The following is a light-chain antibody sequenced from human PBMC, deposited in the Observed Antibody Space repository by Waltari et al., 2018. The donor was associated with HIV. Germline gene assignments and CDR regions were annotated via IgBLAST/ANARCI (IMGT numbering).Light chain of an antibody. V-gene: IGLV2-23*02. Sequence: QSALTQPASVSGFPGQSSTISGTGSSSDVGSHNLVSCYQQHPGKAPKLMIYEVRKRPSGVSNRFSASKSANTASLTISGLQAEDEADYYCCSYAGSNTHVFGTGTKVTVL. CDR1: SSDVGSHNL. CDR2: EVR. J-gene: IGLJ1*01. CDR3: CSYAGSNTHV.